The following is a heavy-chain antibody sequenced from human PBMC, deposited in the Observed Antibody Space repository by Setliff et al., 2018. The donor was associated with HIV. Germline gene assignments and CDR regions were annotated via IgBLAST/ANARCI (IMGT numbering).Heavy chain of an antibody. D-gene: IGHD4-4*01. CDR1: GDSLITYY. CDR2: IHHSGSS. CDR3: AREHDYSNYRRLDP. J-gene: IGHJ5*02. Sequence: SETLSLTCTVSGDSLITYYWTWIRQPPGKGLEWIGYIHHSGSSDYTPSHRSRVTMSVDTSKNQFSLKLTSVTAADTDVYYCAREHDYSNYRRLDPWGQGILVTVSS. V-gene: IGHV4-59*12.